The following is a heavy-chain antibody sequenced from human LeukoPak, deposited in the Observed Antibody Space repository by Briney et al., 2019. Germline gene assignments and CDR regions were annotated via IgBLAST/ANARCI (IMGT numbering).Heavy chain of an antibody. Sequence: SETLSLNFAVSAGSISSRNWLGWVRPPPREGLEWIGEIYHSGSTNYNPSLKSRVTISVDKSKNQFSLKLSSVTAADTAVYYCARVTGSENWFDPWGQGTLVTVSS. CDR2: IYHSGST. D-gene: IGHD1-14*01. J-gene: IGHJ5*02. CDR1: AGSISSRNW. V-gene: IGHV4-4*02. CDR3: ARVTGSENWFDP.